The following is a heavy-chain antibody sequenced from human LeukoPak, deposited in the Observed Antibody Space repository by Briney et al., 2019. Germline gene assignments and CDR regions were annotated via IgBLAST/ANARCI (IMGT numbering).Heavy chain of an antibody. J-gene: IGHJ4*02. V-gene: IGHV3-30*04. CDR2: ISYDGSNK. D-gene: IGHD3-10*01. CDR1: GFTFSSYA. CDR3: ARAALGEFDLDY. Sequence: PGGSLRLSCAASGFTFSSYAMHWVRQAPGKGLEWVAVISYDGSNKYYANSVKGRFTISRDNSKNTLYLQMNSLRAEDTAVYYCARAALGEFDLDYWGQRTLVTVYS.